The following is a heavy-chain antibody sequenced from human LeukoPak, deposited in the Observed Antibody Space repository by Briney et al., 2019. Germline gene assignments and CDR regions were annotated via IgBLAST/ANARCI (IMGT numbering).Heavy chain of an antibody. D-gene: IGHD4-17*01. V-gene: IGHV3-48*03. J-gene: IGHJ4*02. CDR3: ASFSGDYGGY. Sequence: PGGSLRLSCAASGFTFSSYEMNWVRQAPGKGLEWVSYISSSGSTIYYADSVKGRFTITRDNAKNALYLQMSSLRAEDTAFYFCASFSGDYGGYWGQGILVTVSS. CDR2: ISSSGSTI. CDR1: GFTFSSYE.